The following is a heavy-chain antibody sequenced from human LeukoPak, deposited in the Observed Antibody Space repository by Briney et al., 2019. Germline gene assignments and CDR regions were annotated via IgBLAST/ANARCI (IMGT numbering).Heavy chain of an antibody. V-gene: IGHV1-69*13. CDR3: TTRGEVTSYYYYYMDV. J-gene: IGHJ6*03. CDR2: IIPIFGTA. CDR1: GGTLSSYA. Sequence: GASVKVSCKASGGTLSSYAISWVRQAPGQGLEWMGGIIPIFGTANYAQKFQGRVTIPADESTSTAYMELSSLRSEDTAVYYCTTRGEVTSYYYYYMDVWGKGTTVTVSS. D-gene: IGHD3-3*01.